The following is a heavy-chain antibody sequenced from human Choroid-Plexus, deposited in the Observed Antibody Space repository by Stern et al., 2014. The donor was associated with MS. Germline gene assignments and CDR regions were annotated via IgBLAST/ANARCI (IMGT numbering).Heavy chain of an antibody. J-gene: IGHJ5*02. CDR1: GFTFGSCA. D-gene: IGHD1-1*01. CDR2: VSYDGSNK. CDR3: AKDRHNLTYFFDH. V-gene: IGHV3-30*18. Sequence: VQLVESGGGVVQPGRPLRLSCVASGFTFGSCAMHWVRQAPGKGLEWVAGVSYDGSNKYYADSVKGRFTISRDNSQNTLYMQMSSLRPEDTAVYYCAKDRHNLTYFFDHWGQGSLVTVSS.